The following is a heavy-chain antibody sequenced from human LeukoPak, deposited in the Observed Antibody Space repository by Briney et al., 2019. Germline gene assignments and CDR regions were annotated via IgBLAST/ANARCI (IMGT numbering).Heavy chain of an antibody. Sequence: GSLRLSCAASGFTFSNYAMSWVRQAPGKGLECVSAISSTGGSTFYADSVKGRFTISRDNSKNALYLQMNSLRAEDTALYYCAKAKHSNNWITPSDYWGQGTLVTVSS. D-gene: IGHD1-1*01. V-gene: IGHV3-23*01. J-gene: IGHJ4*02. CDR1: GFTFSNYA. CDR2: ISSTGGST. CDR3: AKAKHSNNWITPSDY.